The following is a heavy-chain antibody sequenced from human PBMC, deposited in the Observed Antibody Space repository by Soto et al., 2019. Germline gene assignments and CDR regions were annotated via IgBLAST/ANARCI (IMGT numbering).Heavy chain of an antibody. J-gene: IGHJ4*02. CDR1: GGTFSSYA. Sequence: GASVKVSCKASGGTFSSYAISWVRQAPGQGLEWMGGIIPIFGTANYAQKFQGRVTITADEPTSTAYMELSSLRSEDTAVYYCASARYDSSGQAPLDYWGQGTLVTVSS. D-gene: IGHD3-22*01. V-gene: IGHV1-69*13. CDR3: ASARYDSSGQAPLDY. CDR2: IIPIFGTA.